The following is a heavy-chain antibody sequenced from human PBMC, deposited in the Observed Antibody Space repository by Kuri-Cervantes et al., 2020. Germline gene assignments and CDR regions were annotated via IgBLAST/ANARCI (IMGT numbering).Heavy chain of an antibody. CDR2: INPSGGST. J-gene: IGHJ4*02. CDR1: GYTFTSYY. CDR3: ARVIVAAAGRVFDY. Sequence: ASVKVSCKASGYTFTSYYMHWVRQAPGQGLEWMGIINPSGGSTSYAQKFQGRVTITADESTSTAYMELSSLRSEDTAVYYCARVIVAAAGRVFDYWGQGILVTVSS. V-gene: IGHV1-46*01. D-gene: IGHD6-13*01.